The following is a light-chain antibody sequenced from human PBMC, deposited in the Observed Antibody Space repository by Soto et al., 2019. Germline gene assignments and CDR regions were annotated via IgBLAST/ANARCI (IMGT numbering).Light chain of an antibody. CDR1: SSDVGGHDY. CDR2: EVS. J-gene: IGLJ1*01. Sequence: QSVLTQPASVSGSPGQSITISCTGTSSDVGGHDYVSWYQQHPGKAPKLLIYEVSYRPSGVPDRFSGSKSGTSASLAITGLRAEDEADYYCQSYDSSLSGYVFGTGTKVTVL. V-gene: IGLV2-14*03. CDR3: QSYDSSLSGYV.